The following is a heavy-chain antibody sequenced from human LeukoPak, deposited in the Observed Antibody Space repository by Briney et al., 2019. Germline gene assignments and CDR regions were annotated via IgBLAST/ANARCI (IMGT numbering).Heavy chain of an antibody. CDR1: GFTFSNAW. V-gene: IGHV3-15*01. CDR3: TTEDGGNSEFGY. Sequence: GGSLRLSCAASGFTFSNAWMSWVRQTPGKGLEWVGRIKSKTDGGTTDYAAPVKGRFTTSRDDSKNTLYLQMNSLKTEDTAVYYCTTEDGGNSEFGYWGQGTLVTVSS. D-gene: IGHD4-23*01. J-gene: IGHJ4*02. CDR2: IKSKTDGGTT.